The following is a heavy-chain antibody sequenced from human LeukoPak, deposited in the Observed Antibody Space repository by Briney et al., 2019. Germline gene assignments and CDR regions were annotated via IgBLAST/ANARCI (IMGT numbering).Heavy chain of an antibody. J-gene: IGHJ4*02. Sequence: PSGTLSLTCTVSGGSISSGSYYWSWIRQPAGKGLEWIGRIYAGGSTNYNPSLKSRVTMSVDTSKNQFSPKLSSVTAADTAVYYCARSRGYSDYWGQGTLVTVSS. D-gene: IGHD5-18*01. V-gene: IGHV4-61*02. CDR2: IYAGGST. CDR3: ARSRGYSDY. CDR1: GGSISSGSYY.